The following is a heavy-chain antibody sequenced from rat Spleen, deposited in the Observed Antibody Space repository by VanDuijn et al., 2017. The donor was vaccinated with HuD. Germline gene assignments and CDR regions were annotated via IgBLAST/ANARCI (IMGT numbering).Heavy chain of an antibody. J-gene: IGHJ4*01. CDR1: GFTVSDYN. V-gene: IGHV5-7*01. D-gene: IGHD4-3*01. Sequence: EVQLVESGGGLVQPGRSLKLSCAASGFTVSDYNMAWVRQAPKKGLEWVATISYDGSNTYYRDSVKGRFTISRDNAKSTLYPQMDRMRSEDAATYYCARHNWVYGVMDAWGQGASVTVSP. CDR2: ISYDGSNT. CDR3: ARHNWVYGVMDA.